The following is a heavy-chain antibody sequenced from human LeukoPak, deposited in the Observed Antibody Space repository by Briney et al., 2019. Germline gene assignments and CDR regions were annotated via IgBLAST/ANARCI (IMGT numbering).Heavy chain of an antibody. V-gene: IGHV4-59*01. D-gene: IGHD3-9*01. J-gene: IGHJ4*02. CDR3: ARESSNYNILTGYYNYFDY. CDR2: IYSSGST. CDR1: GGSISSYY. Sequence: PSETLSLTCTVSGGSISSYYWSWIRQPPGKGLEWIGYIYSSGSTNYNPSLKSRVTISVDTSKNQFSLKLSSVTAADTAVYYCARESSNYNILTGYYNYFDYWGQGTLVTVSS.